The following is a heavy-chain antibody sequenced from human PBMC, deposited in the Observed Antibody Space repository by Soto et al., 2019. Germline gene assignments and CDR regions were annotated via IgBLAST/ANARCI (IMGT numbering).Heavy chain of an antibody. D-gene: IGHD3-3*01. CDR2: IYPGGVNI. Sequence: ASVKVSCKAIGYSFTSHYMHWVRQAPGQRHEWMGTIYPGGVNIGYAQKFKGRVTMTKDTSTSTYYMELNSLTSEDTAVYYCARDQSCHDLVWRANPGGQGTLVTVSS. J-gene: IGHJ5*02. CDR1: GYSFTSHY. CDR3: ARDQSCHDLVWRANP. V-gene: IGHV1-46*03.